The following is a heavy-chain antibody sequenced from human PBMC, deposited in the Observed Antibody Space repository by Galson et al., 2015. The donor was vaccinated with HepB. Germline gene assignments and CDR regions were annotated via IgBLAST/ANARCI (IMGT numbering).Heavy chain of an antibody. CDR1: GYIFTTYW. CDR2: IDPSDFYT. V-gene: IGHV5-10-1*01. D-gene: IGHD3-22*01. Sequence: QSGAEVKKPGESLRISCKGSGYIFTTYWINWVRQMPGKGLEWMGRIDPSDFYTDYSPSFQGHVSISADKSVNTAFLYWSSLKASDTAIYYCARQSKIVVPASDQHGMDVWGQGTTFTVSS. CDR3: ARQSKIVVPASDQHGMDV. J-gene: IGHJ6*02.